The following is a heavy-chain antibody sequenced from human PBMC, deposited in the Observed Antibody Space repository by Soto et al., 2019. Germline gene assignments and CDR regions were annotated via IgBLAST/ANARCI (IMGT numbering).Heavy chain of an antibody. CDR1: GFTFSSYA. J-gene: IGHJ4*02. CDR3: ARALDYDSSGYYLGC. D-gene: IGHD3-22*01. CDR2: ISYDGSNK. V-gene: IGHV3-30-3*01. Sequence: GGSLRLSCAASGFTFSSYAMHWVRQAPGKGLEWVAVISYDGSNKYYADSVKGRFTISRDNSKNTLYLQMNSLRAEDTAVYYCARALDYDSSGYYLGCWGQGTLVTVSS.